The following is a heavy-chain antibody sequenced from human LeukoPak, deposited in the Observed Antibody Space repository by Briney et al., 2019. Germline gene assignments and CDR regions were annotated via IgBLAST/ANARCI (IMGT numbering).Heavy chain of an antibody. CDR3: AKDYQWLVLAYYFDY. CDR1: GFTFSSYG. D-gene: IGHD6-19*01. Sequence: PGGSLRLSCAASGFTFSSYGMHWVRQAPGKGLEWVAVISYDGSNKYYADSVKGRFTISRDNSKNTLYLQMNSLRAEDTAVYYCAKDYQWLVLAYYFDYWGQGTLVTVSS. J-gene: IGHJ4*02. CDR2: ISYDGSNK. V-gene: IGHV3-30*18.